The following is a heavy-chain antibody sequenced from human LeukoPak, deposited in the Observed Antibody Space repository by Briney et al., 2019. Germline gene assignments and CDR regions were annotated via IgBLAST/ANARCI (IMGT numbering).Heavy chain of an antibody. CDR3: ASDYYGSGRGGDY. J-gene: IGHJ4*02. Sequence: SETLSLTCAVSGYSISSGYYWGWIRQPPGKGLEGIGSIYHSGSTYYNPSLKSRVTISVDTVKHQFSLKLSSVTAAETPLYYFASDYYGSGRGGDYWGQGTLVTVSS. CDR1: GYSISSGYY. D-gene: IGHD3-10*01. V-gene: IGHV4-38-2*01. CDR2: IYHSGST.